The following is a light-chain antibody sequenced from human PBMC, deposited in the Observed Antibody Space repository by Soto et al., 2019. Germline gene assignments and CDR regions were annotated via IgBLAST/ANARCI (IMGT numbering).Light chain of an antibody. CDR2: AAS. Sequence: AIRTTQSPSAFSASTGDRVTINCRASQGISSYLGWYQQKPGKAPKLLIYAASTLQSGVPSKFSGRGSETDFALTISCLQSEDFATYYCQQYYSYPRTFGQGTRVDI. CDR1: QGISSY. V-gene: IGKV1-8*01. J-gene: IGKJ1*01. CDR3: QQYYSYPRT.